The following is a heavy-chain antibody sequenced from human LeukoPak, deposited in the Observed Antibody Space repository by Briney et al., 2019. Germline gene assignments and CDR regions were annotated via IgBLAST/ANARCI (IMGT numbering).Heavy chain of an antibody. V-gene: IGHV4-59*08. Sequence: PSETLSLTCTVSVGSISSYYWSWIRQPPGKGLEWIGYIFNSGSTNYNPSLKSRVTISVHTSKHQFSLKVSSVTAADTAVYYCGSRRRGYNGDEDAFDIWGQGTMVTVSS. CDR1: VGSISSYY. CDR2: IFNSGST. J-gene: IGHJ3*02. D-gene: IGHD5-24*01. CDR3: GSRRRGYNGDEDAFDI.